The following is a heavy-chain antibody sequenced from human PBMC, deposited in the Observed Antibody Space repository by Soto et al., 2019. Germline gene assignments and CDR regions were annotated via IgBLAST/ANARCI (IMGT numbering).Heavy chain of an antibody. CDR3: ARESEDLTSNFDY. V-gene: IGHV3-21*06. Sequence: PGGSLRFSCAASGFTFTRYSMNWVRQAPGKGLEWVSSISSTTNYIYYGDSMKSRFTISRDNAKNSLYLEMNSLRAEDTAVYYCARESEDLTSNFDYWGQGTLVTVSS. CDR1: GFTFTRYS. J-gene: IGHJ4*02. CDR2: ISSTTNYI.